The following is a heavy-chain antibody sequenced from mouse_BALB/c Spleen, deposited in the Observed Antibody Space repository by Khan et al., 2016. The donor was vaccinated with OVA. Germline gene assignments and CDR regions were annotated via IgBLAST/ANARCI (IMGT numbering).Heavy chain of an antibody. Sequence: EVELVESGGGLVKPGGSLKLSCAASGFTFSNYAMSWVRQTPEKRLKWVATISSGGGYTYFTDSVQGRFTISRDNAKNTLSIHMSSVRSEDKAIYYCAREGFCTVVATPVAYWGQGTLVTVSA. CDR2: ISSGGGYT. V-gene: IGHV5-9-3*01. D-gene: IGHD1-1*01. J-gene: IGHJ3*01. CDR3: AREGFCTVVATPVAY. CDR1: GFTFSNYA.